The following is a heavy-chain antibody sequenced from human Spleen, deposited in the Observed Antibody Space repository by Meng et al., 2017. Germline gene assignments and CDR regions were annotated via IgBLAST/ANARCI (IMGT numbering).Heavy chain of an antibody. CDR2: IYHSGST. CDR1: GGSISSSNW. V-gene: IGHV4-4*02. J-gene: IGHJ4*02. D-gene: IGHD6-19*01. CDR3: ARGLLHSSGSLGY. Sequence: VRMRDAGPGLVKPSGTLSLPWPVSGGSISSSNWGSWVRQPPGKGLEWIGEIYHSGSTNYNPSLKSRVTISVDKSKNQFSLKLSSVTAADTAVYYCARGLLHSSGSLGYWGQGTLVTVSS.